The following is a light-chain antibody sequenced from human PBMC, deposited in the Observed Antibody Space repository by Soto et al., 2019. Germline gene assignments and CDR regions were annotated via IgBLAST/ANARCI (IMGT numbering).Light chain of an antibody. CDR3: MQDYNYPRT. CDR2: GAS. J-gene: IGKJ2*01. Sequence: AIQMTQSPSSLSASVGDRVTITCRSSQDIRTELGWYQQRPGKAPNLLIYGASTLQTGVPSRFSGSVSSTDFLLTIDSLQPEAVETYFCMQDYNYPRTFGQGTKLQIK. V-gene: IGKV1-6*01. CDR1: QDIRTE.